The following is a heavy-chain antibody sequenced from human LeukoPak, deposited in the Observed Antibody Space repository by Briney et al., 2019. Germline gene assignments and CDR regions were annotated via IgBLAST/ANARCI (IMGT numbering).Heavy chain of an antibody. J-gene: IGHJ4*02. CDR3: ARVTGYMIEDQFDY. CDR1: GSTFYNYG. Sequence: ASVKVSCKPSGSTFYNYGISWVRQAPGQGLEWMGWISGYNGNIIYAQKFQGRVTMTTDTSTSIAYMELRSLRSDDTAVYFCARVTGYMIEDQFDYWGQGTLVTVSS. D-gene: IGHD3-22*01. CDR2: ISGYNGNI. V-gene: IGHV1-18*01.